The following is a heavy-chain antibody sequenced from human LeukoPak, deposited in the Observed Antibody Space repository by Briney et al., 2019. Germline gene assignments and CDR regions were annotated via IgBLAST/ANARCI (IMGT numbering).Heavy chain of an antibody. CDR3: ARAPSETRYSRASAYYFEY. CDR1: NGYISNYF. D-gene: IGHD3-9*01. CDR2: IYTTGST. J-gene: IGHJ4*02. V-gene: IGHV4-4*07. Sequence: SETLSLTCTVSNGYISNYFWSWIRQPAGKGLEWIGRIYTTGSTNYNPSLRSRVTMSVDASEKQFSLRLTSVTAADTAVYYCARAPSETRYSRASAYYFEYWGQGILVTVSS.